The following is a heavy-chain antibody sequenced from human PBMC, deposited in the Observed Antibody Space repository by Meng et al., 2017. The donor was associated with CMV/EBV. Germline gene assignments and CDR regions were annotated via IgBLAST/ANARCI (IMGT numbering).Heavy chain of an antibody. CDR1: GGTFSSYA. V-gene: IGHV1-69*10. D-gene: IGHD3-3*01. CDR3: ARDLYDDFWSGYYFYYGMDV. Sequence: SVKVSCKASGGTFSSYAISWVRQAPGQGLEWMGGIIPILGIANYAQKFQGRVTITADKSTSTAYMELSSLRSEDTAVYYCARDLYDDFWSGYYFYYGMDVWGQGTTVTVSS. CDR2: IIPILGIA. J-gene: IGHJ6*02.